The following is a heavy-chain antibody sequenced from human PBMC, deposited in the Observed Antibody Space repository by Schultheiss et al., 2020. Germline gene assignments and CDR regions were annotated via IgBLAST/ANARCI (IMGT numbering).Heavy chain of an antibody. J-gene: IGHJ6*02. Sequence: SATMPLTCTVSGGSISSGGYYWSWIRQHPGKGLEWIGYIYYSGSTYYNPSLKSRVTISVDTSKNQFSLKLSSVTAADTAVYYCAREDYDSSGYQGPARYGMDVWGPGTTVTVAS. V-gene: IGHV4-31*03. CDR2: IYYSGST. D-gene: IGHD3-22*01. CDR3: AREDYDSSGYQGPARYGMDV. CDR1: GGSISSGGYY.